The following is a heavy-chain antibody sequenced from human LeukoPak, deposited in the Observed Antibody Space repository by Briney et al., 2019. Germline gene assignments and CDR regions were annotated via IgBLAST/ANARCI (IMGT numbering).Heavy chain of an antibody. CDR3: ARAGTDSSGYYSYFDY. Sequence: GGSLRLSCAASGFTFSSYAMSWVRQAPGKGLEWVSAISGSGGSTYYADSVKGRFTISRDNSKNTLYLQMNSLRAEDTAVYYCARAGTDSSGYYSYFDYWGQGTLVTVSS. CDR1: GFTFSSYA. V-gene: IGHV3-23*01. J-gene: IGHJ4*02. CDR2: ISGSGGST. D-gene: IGHD3-22*01.